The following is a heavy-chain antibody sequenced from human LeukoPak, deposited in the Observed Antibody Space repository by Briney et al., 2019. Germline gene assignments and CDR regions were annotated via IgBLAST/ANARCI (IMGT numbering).Heavy chain of an antibody. D-gene: IGHD3-22*01. CDR2: IYRGGNT. CDR3: TRDHESDYDNSGYYGSEF. J-gene: IGHJ4*02. V-gene: IGHV3-66*01. CDR1: GFTVSSDY. Sequence: GGSLRLSCAVSGFTVSSDYMSWVRQAPGKGLEWGSVIYRGGNTYYADSVKGRFTISGDNSKNTRYLQMNSLRVEDTAVYYCTRDHESDYDNSGYYGSEFWGQGTLVTVSS.